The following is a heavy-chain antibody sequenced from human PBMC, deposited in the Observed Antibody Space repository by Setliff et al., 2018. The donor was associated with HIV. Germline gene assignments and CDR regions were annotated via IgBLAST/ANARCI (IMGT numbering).Heavy chain of an antibody. CDR1: GISFSSYW. D-gene: IGHD3-16*01. V-gene: IGHV3-7*01. J-gene: IGHJ5*02. CDR3: AKGVKFLDP. CDR2: MKQDGSEI. Sequence: GGSLRLSCAASGISFSSYWMSWVRQAPGKGPEWVASMKQDGSEIYYVDSVKGRFTISRDNAKSSLYLQMNSLRADDTAVYYCAKGVKFLDPWGQGTLVTVSS.